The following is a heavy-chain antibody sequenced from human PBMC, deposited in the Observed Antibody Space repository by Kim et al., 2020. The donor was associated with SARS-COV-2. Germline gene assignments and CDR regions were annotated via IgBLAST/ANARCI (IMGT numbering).Heavy chain of an antibody. Sequence: DTVNGRFNISRDNSQNKRYLQMKSLRAEDTAVYYCAKEYYYGSGNPFDSWGQGTLVTVSS. J-gene: IGHJ4*02. D-gene: IGHD3-10*01. CDR3: AKEYYYGSGNPFDS. V-gene: IGHV3-23*01.